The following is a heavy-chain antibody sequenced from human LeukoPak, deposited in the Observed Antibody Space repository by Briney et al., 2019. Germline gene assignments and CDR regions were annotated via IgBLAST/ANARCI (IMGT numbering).Heavy chain of an antibody. D-gene: IGHD3-10*01. Sequence: SETLSLTCSVSGGSVSSNYWAWLRQPPGKGLEWIGYIYHSGSTYYNPSLKSRVTISVDRSKNQFSLKLSSVTAADTAVYYCARDGGWFGALDIWGQGTMVTVSS. J-gene: IGHJ3*02. CDR3: ARDGGWFGALDI. CDR1: GGSVSSNY. V-gene: IGHV4-59*02. CDR2: IYHSGST.